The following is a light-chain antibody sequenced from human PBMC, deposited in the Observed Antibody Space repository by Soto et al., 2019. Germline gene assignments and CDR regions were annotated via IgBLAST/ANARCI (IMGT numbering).Light chain of an antibody. J-gene: IGKJ4*01. V-gene: IGKV1-33*01. CDR2: DAS. CDR3: QQYENLPLT. CDR1: QDIRNH. Sequence: DIQLTQSPSSLSASVGDRVTITCQASQDIRNHLNWYQQKAGKAPTLLIYDASKLETGVPSRFSGSRSGTDFTFTISSLQPEDLATDFCQQYENLPLTFGGGTKVE.